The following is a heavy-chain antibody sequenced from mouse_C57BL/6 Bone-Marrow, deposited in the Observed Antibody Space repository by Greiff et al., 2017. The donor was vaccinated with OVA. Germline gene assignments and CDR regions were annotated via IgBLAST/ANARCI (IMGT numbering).Heavy chain of an antibody. J-gene: IGHJ2*01. CDR2: INPSSGYT. V-gene: IGHV1-4*01. CDR3: NWDGFDY. Sequence: QVQLQQSGAELVRPGASVKMSCKASGYTFTSYTMHWVKQRPGQGLEWIGYINPSSGYTKYNQKFKDKATLTADKSSSTAYMQLSSLTSEDSAGYYCNWDGFDYWGQGTTLTVSS. CDR1: GYTFTSYT. D-gene: IGHD4-1*01.